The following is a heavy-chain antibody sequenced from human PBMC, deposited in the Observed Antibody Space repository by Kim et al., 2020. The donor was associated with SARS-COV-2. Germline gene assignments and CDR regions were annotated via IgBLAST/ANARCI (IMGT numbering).Heavy chain of an antibody. D-gene: IGHD3-16*01. V-gene: IGHV4-4*02. CDR1: GGSISSLSW. CDR2: ISHRGSP. J-gene: IGHJ5*02. Sequence: SETLSLTCAVSGGSISSLSWWSWVRQAPGKGLEWIGEISHRGSPNYHPSLKSRMTISIDSSKNQFSLKLTSVTAADTAIYFCAGFSADMMSMMWGRGGWFDPWGQGTLDTVSS. CDR3: AGFSADMMSMMWGRGGWFDP.